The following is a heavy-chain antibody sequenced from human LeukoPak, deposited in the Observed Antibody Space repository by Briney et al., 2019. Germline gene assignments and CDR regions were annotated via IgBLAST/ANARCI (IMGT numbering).Heavy chain of an antibody. Sequence: GGSLRLSWAASGCTFSSYAMSWVRQAPGKGLEWVSAISGSGGSTFYADSVRGRFTISRDNSKNALYLQVNSLRAEDTAVYYCAKDQKRAGSVTLVVDYWGQGTLVTVSS. CDR1: GCTFSSYA. V-gene: IGHV3-23*01. D-gene: IGHD5/OR15-5a*01. CDR3: AKDQKRAGSVTLVVDY. J-gene: IGHJ4*02. CDR2: ISGSGGST.